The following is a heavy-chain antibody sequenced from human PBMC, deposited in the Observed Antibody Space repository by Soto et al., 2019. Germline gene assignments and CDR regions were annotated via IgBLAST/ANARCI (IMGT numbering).Heavy chain of an antibody. V-gene: IGHV4-34*01. CDR1: GGSFSGYY. D-gene: IGHD3-22*01. Sequence: QVQLQQWGAGLLKPSETLSLTCAVYGGSFSGYYWSWIRQPPGKGLEWIGEINHSGSTNYNPSLKSRVTISVDTSKNQFSLKLSSVTAADTAVYYCARHYDSSTQGFDYWGQGTLVTVSS. J-gene: IGHJ4*02. CDR2: INHSGST. CDR3: ARHYDSSTQGFDY.